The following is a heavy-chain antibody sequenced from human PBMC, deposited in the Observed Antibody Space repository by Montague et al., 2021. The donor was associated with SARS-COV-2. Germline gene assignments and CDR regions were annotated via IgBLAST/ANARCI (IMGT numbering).Heavy chain of an antibody. D-gene: IGHD3-10*01. J-gene: IGHJ6*02. CDR2: TYYRSKWYN. CDR3: ARGIWFGELLTGYYYYGMDV. CDR1: GDSVSSNSAA. Sequence: SAISGDSVSSNSAAWNWIRRSPSRGLEWLGRTYYRSKWYNDYAVSVKSRITINPDTSKNQFSLQLNSVTPEDTAVYYCARGIWFGELLTGYYYYGMDVWGQGTTVTVSS. V-gene: IGHV6-1*01.